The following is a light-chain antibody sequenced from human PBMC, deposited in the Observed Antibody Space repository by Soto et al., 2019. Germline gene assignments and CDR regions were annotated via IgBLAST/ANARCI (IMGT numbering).Light chain of an antibody. V-gene: IGKV1-5*03. Sequence: DIPMTQSPSTLSASVGDRVTITCRASQSISSWLAWYQQKPGKAPKLLIYKTSILESGVPSRFSGSGSGTEFTLTISSLQPDDFATYYCQQYNTYSWTFGQGTKVETK. J-gene: IGKJ1*01. CDR2: KTS. CDR1: QSISSW. CDR3: QQYNTYSWT.